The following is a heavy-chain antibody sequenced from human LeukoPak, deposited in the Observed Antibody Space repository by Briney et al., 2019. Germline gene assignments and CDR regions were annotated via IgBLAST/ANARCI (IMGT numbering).Heavy chain of an antibody. J-gene: IGHJ6*02. CDR2: IYYSGST. V-gene: IGHV4-59*12. CDR1: GGSISSYY. D-gene: IGHD1-1*01. Sequence: SEALSLTCTVSGGSISSYYWSWIRQPPGKGLEWIGNIYYSGSTNYNPSLKSRVTISVDTSKNQFSLKLSSVTAADTAVYYCASVVRKYKYYYYYGMDVWGQGTTVTVSS. CDR3: ASVVRKYKYYYYYGMDV.